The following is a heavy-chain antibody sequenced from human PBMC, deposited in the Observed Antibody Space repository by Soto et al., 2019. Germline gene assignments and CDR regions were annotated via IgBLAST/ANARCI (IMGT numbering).Heavy chain of an antibody. CDR1: GYTFTSYG. V-gene: IGHV1-18*01. J-gene: IGHJ4*02. D-gene: IGHD1-1*01. CDR2: ISAYNGNT. CDR3: ARWGLERLVDY. Sequence: APVKVSCRASGYTFTSYGIGWVRPAPGQGLEWMGWISAYNGNTNYAQKLQGRVTMTTDTSTSTAYMELRSLRSVDTAVYYCARWGLERLVDYWGQRTLVTVSS.